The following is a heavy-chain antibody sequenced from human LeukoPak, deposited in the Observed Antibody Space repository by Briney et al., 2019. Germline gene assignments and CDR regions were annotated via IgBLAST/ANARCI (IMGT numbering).Heavy chain of an antibody. D-gene: IGHD3-22*01. CDR1: GYTFTSYG. V-gene: IGHV1-18*01. CDR2: ISAYNGNT. J-gene: IGHJ3*02. Sequence: ASVKVSCKASGYTFTSYGISWVRQAPGQGLEWMGWISAYNGNTNYAQKLQGRVTMTTDTSTSTAYMELSRLRSDDTAVYYCARGRRITMIVVVTLRDAFDIWGQGTMVTVSS. CDR3: ARGRRITMIVVVTLRDAFDI.